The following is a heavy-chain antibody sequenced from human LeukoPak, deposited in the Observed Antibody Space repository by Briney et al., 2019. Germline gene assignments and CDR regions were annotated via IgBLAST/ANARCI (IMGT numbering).Heavy chain of an antibody. J-gene: IGHJ4*02. D-gene: IGHD1-1*01. V-gene: IGHV4-34*01. Sequence: SETLSLTCAVCGGSFSGYYWSWIRQPPGKGLEWIGEINHSGSTNYNPSLKSRVTISVDTSKNQFSLKLSSVTAADTAVYYCARGRSWKDYWGQGTLVTVSS. CDR3: ARGRSWKDY. CDR1: GGSFSGYY. CDR2: INHSGST.